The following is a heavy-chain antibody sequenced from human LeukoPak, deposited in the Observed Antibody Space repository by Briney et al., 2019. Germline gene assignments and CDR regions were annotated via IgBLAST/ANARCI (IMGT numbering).Heavy chain of an antibody. Sequence: GGSLRLSCTASGFTFGDYALTWVRQAPGKGLEWVGFIRKKAERGPTEYGTSVKGRFTISREESKRTAYLQMNFLKSEDTAVYYCARGSGWVDNWGQGTLVTVSS. CDR1: GFTFGDYA. CDR2: IRKKAERGPT. D-gene: IGHD6-19*01. J-gene: IGHJ4*02. V-gene: IGHV3-49*04. CDR3: ARGSGWVDN.